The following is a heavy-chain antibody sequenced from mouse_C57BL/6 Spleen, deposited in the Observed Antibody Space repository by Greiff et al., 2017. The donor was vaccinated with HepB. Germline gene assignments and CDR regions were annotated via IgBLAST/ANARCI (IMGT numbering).Heavy chain of an antibody. J-gene: IGHJ3*01. D-gene: IGHD3-2*02. CDR1: GYTFTSYW. Sequence: QVQLQQPGAELVMPGASVKLSCKASGYTFTSYWMHWVKQRPGQGLEWIGEIDPSDSYTNYNQKFKGKSTLTVDKSASTAYMQLSSLTSEDSAVYYCARGGDSSGYVGFAYWGQGTLVTVSA. CDR2: IDPSDSYT. CDR3: ARGGDSSGYVGFAY. V-gene: IGHV1-69*01.